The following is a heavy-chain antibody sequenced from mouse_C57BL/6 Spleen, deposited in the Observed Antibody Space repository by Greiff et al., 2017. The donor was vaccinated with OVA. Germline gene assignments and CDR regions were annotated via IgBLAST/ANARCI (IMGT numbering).Heavy chain of an antibody. CDR3: ARTYGSPFDY. J-gene: IGHJ2*01. CDR1: GYTFTSYD. CDR2: IYPRDGST. V-gene: IGHV1-85*01. D-gene: IGHD1-1*01. Sequence: VQGVESGPELVKPGASVKLSCKASGYTFTSYDINWVQQRPGQGLEWIGWIYPRDGSTKYNEKFKGKVTLTVDTSSSTAYMELHSLTSKDSAVYFCARTYGSPFDYWGQGTTLTVSS.